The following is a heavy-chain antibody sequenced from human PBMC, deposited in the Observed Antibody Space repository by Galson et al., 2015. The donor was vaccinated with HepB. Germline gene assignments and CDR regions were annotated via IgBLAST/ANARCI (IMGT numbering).Heavy chain of an antibody. Sequence: SVKVSCKASGGTLSSYAISWVRQAPGQGLEWMGGIIPIFGTANYAQKFQGRVTITADESTSTAYMELSSLRSEDTAVYYCAIDPALYDSSGRGPEIPIDYWGQGTLVTVSS. CDR3: AIDPALYDSSGRGPEIPIDY. D-gene: IGHD3-22*01. CDR2: IIPIFGTA. J-gene: IGHJ4*02. V-gene: IGHV1-69*13. CDR1: GGTLSSYA.